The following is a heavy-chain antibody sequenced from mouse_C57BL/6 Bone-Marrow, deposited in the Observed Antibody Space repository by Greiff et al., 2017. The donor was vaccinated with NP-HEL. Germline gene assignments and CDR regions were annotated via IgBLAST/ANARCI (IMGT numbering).Heavy chain of an antibody. CDR3: AREGLGY. CDR2: INPSTGGT. J-gene: IGHJ2*01. D-gene: IGHD3-1*01. CDR1: GYSFTGYY. V-gene: IGHV1-42*01. Sequence: VQLKQSGPELVKPGASVKISCKASGYSFTGYYMNWVKQSPEKSLEWIGEINPSTGGTTYNQKFKAKATLTVDKSSSTAYMQLKSLTSEDSAVYYCAREGLGYWGQGTTLTVSS.